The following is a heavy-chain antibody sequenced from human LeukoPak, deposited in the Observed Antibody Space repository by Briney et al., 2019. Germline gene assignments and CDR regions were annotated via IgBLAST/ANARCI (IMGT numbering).Heavy chain of an antibody. CDR1: GFSFSEKY. J-gene: IGHJ4*02. D-gene: IGHD4-17*01. CDR2: IKNKHEGGTT. V-gene: IGHV3-15*05. CDR3: CFGDYGDF. Sequence: GGSLRLSCAASGFSFSEKYMCWVRQAPGKGLEWIGRIKNKHEGGTTHYAPPVRGRFTISRDDSRNTLYLQMNNMNTEDTAVYYCCFGDYGDFWGQGTLVTVSS.